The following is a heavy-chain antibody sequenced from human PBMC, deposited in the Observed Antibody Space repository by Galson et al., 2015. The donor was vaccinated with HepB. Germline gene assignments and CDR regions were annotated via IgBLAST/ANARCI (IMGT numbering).Heavy chain of an antibody. V-gene: IGHV7-4-1*02. CDR1: GYTFTKYA. CDR3: ARDGSGSHRYGMDV. D-gene: IGHD1-26*01. CDR2: INTNIENP. J-gene: IGHJ6*02. Sequence: SVKVSCKASGYTFTKYALNWVRQAPGQGLKWMGWINTNIENPTYAQGFTGRFVFSLDTSVSTAYLQISSLKAEDTAVYYCARDGSGSHRYGMDVWGQGTTVTVSS.